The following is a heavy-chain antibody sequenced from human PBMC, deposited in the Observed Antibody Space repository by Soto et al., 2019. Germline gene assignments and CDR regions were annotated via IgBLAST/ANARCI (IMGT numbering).Heavy chain of an antibody. Sequence: EVQLLESGGGLVQPGGSLRLSCAASGFTFSTYAMNWVRQSPGKGLKWVSAISGSGGSTYYADSVKGRFTVSRDNSKKTLYLQMNSLRADDTAVYYCAKERSTGWYYFDYWGQGTLVTVSS. CDR2: ISGSGGST. CDR3: AKERSTGWYYFDY. V-gene: IGHV3-23*01. J-gene: IGHJ4*02. D-gene: IGHD6-19*01. CDR1: GFTFSTYA.